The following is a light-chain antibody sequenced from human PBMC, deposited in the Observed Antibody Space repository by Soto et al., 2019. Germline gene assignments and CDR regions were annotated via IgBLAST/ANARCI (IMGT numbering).Light chain of an antibody. CDR1: QGISSW. V-gene: IGKV1-12*01. J-gene: IGKJ4*01. Sequence: DIQMTQSPSSVSASVGHRVTITCRASQGISSWLAWYQRKPGKAPKLLIYAASSLQSGGPSRFSGSGSGTDFTLTISSLQPEDFATYYCQQANSFPLTFGGGTKVEIK. CDR3: QQANSFPLT. CDR2: AAS.